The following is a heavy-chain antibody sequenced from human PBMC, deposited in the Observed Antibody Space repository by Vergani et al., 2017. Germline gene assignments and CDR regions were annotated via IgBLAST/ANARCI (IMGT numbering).Heavy chain of an antibody. CDR2: IYYTGTT. Sequence: QLQLQESGPGLVKPSETLSLTCTVSGVSIGSNSYYWGWIRQPPGKGLEWIGNIYYTGTTYYHEPHKSGLTISVDTSKNQFSLNLTSVTAADTAVYYCTRHGRSGWAGYFQHWGQGTLVTASS. CDR3: TRHGRSGWAGYFQH. D-gene: IGHD6-19*01. CDR1: GVSIGSNSYY. V-gene: IGHV4-39*01. J-gene: IGHJ1*01.